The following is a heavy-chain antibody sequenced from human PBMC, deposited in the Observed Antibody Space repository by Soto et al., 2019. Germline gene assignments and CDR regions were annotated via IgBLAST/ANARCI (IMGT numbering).Heavy chain of an antibody. CDR1: GGTFSSYA. J-gene: IGHJ4*02. D-gene: IGHD6-6*01. V-gene: IGHV1-69*06. Sequence: SVKVSCKASGGTFSSYAISWVRQAPGQGLEWMGGIIPIFGTANYAQKFQGRVTITADKSTSTAYMELSSLRSEDTAVYYCARGRIIAARRTLDYWGQGTLVTVSS. CDR2: IIPIFGTA. CDR3: ARGRIIAARRTLDY.